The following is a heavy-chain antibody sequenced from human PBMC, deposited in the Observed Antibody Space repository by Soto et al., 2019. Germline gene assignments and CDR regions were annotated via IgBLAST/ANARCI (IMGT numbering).Heavy chain of an antibody. CDR1: GFTFSSYA. J-gene: IGHJ2*01. CDR2: ISYDGSNK. D-gene: IGHD4-17*01. V-gene: IGHV3-30-3*01. CDR3: ARDGANDYGGNILGCYFDL. Sequence: QVQLVESGGGVVQPGRSLRLSCAASGFTFSSYAMHWVRQAPGKGLEWVAVISYDGSNKYYADSVKGRFTISRDNSKNTLYLQMNSLRAEDTAVYYCARDGANDYGGNILGCYFDLWGRGTLVTVSS.